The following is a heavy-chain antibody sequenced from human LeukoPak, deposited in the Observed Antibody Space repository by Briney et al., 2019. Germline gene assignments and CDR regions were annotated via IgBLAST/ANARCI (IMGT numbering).Heavy chain of an antibody. V-gene: IGHV3-21*01. CDR1: GFTFSSYS. J-gene: IGHJ4*02. CDR2: ISSSSSYI. D-gene: IGHD1-26*01. Sequence: GGSLRLSCAVSGFTFSSYSMNWVRQAPGKGLEWVSSISSSSSYIYYADSVKGRFTISRDNAKNSLYLQMNSLRAEDTAVYYCARVHSGSTFNWGQGTLVTVSS. CDR3: ARVHSGSTFN.